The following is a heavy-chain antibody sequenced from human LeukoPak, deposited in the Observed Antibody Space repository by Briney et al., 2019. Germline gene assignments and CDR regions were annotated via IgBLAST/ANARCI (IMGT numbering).Heavy chain of an antibody. D-gene: IGHD6-19*01. J-gene: IGHJ4*02. CDR3: ARGLSGIAVAASGLFDY. V-gene: IGHV1-18*01. Sequence: GASVKVSCKASGYTFTGYGISWVRQAPGQGLEWMGWISAYNGNTNYAQKLQGRVTMTTDTSTSTAYMELRSLRSDDTAVYYCARGLSGIAVAASGLFDYWGQGTLVTVSS. CDR2: ISAYNGNT. CDR1: GYTFTGYG.